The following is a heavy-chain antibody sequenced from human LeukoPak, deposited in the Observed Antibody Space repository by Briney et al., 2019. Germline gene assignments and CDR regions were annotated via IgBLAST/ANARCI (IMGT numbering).Heavy chain of an antibody. J-gene: IGHJ4*02. Sequence: GGALRLSCGASGFTFNNYGMNCVRQAPAKGLEWVSSISGSGDNTYYADYVKGRFTISRDNSKNTLYLQMNSLRAEDRAVYYCAKDRGRLIVGATTPSYYFDYWGQGTLVTVSS. CDR3: AKDRGRLIVGATTPSYYFDY. CDR1: GFTFNNYG. CDR2: ISGSGDNT. V-gene: IGHV3-23*01. D-gene: IGHD1-26*01.